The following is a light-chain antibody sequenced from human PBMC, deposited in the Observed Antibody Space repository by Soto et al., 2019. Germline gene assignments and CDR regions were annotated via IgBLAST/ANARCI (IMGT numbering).Light chain of an antibody. CDR3: QQSYSSPPT. J-gene: IGKJ1*01. CDR2: AAS. CDR1: QTIKNY. Sequence: DIQMTQSPSSLSASVGDRVTITCRASQTIKNYLNWYRQRPGKAPEFLIYAASSLQSGVPSRFSGSGSGTDFTLTISSLQPEDFAAYYCQQSYSSPPTCGQGTKVDIK. V-gene: IGKV1-39*01.